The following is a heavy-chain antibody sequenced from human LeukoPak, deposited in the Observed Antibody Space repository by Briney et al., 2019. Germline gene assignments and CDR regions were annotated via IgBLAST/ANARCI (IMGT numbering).Heavy chain of an antibody. Sequence: GRSLRLSGAASGCTFRNAWMSWLRHAPGKAQEWVGRITSKTDGRTIDYAAPVKSRFTISRGDSKNTLYLQMNSLKTEDTAMYYCTTRVPPGSTVTMNYFDYWGQGPLVTVSS. V-gene: IGHV3-15*01. CDR3: TTRVPPGSTVTMNYFDY. CDR1: GCTFRNAW. D-gene: IGHD4-17*01. CDR2: ITSKTDGRTI. J-gene: IGHJ4*02.